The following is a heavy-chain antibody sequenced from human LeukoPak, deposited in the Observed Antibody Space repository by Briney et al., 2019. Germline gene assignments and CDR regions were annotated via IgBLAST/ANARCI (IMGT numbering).Heavy chain of an antibody. V-gene: IGHV3-7*01. D-gene: IGHD1-26*01. CDR2: MNIDGSEK. Sequence: GGSLRLSCAASGLTSTNAWMGWVRQAPGKRPEWVANMNIDGSEKYYADSVKGRFSISRDNARNSVYLQVASLRVEDTAVYYCARDPVEWELLLDYWGQGTLVTVSS. J-gene: IGHJ4*02. CDR1: GLTSTNAW. CDR3: ARDPVEWELLLDY.